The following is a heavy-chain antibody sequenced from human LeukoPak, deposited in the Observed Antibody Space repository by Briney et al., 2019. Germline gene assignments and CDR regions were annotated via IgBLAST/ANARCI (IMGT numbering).Heavy chain of an antibody. V-gene: IGHV3-11*01. D-gene: IGHD2-2*01. CDR3: ARDPRRGSSTSY. CDR1: GFTFSDYY. J-gene: IGHJ4*02. CDR2: ISSSGSTI. Sequence: GGSLRLSCATSGFTFSDYYMSWIRQAPGKGLEWVSYISSSGSTIYYADSVKGRFTISRDNAKNSLYLQMNSLRAEDTAVYYCARDPRRGSSTSYWGQGTLVTVSS.